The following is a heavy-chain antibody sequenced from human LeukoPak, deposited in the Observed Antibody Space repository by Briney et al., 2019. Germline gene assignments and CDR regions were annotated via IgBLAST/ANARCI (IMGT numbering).Heavy chain of an antibody. CDR3: AKDGRIAAAGSYYYGMDV. V-gene: IGHV3-30*18. CDR2: ISYDGSNK. CDR1: GFTFSSYG. J-gene: IGHJ6*02. Sequence: GRSLRLSCAASGFTFSSYGMHWVRQAPGKGLEWVAVISYDGSNKYYADSVKGRFTISRDNSKNTLYLQMNSLRAEDTAVYYCAKDGRIAAAGSYYYGMDVWGQGTTVTVSS. D-gene: IGHD6-13*01.